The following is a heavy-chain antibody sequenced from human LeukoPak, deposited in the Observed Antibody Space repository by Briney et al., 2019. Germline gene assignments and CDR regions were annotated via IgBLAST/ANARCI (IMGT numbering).Heavy chain of an antibody. D-gene: IGHD3-16*01. CDR2: IKSKTDGGTT. V-gene: IGHV3-15*01. J-gene: IGHJ4*02. CDR3: TTDNLIAIDY. CDR1: GGSFSGYY. Sequence: ETLSLTCAVYGGSFSGYYWSWIRQAPGKGLEWVGRIKSKTDGGTTDYAAPVKGRFTISRDDSKNTLYLQMNSLKTEDTAVYYCTTDNLIAIDYWGQGTLVTVSS.